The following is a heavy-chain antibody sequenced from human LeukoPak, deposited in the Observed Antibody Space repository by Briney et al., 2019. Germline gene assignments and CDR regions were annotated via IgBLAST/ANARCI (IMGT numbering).Heavy chain of an antibody. CDR2: INPNSGGT. V-gene: IGHV1-2*02. J-gene: IGHJ5*02. Sequence: ASVKVSCKASGYTFTGYYMHWVRQAPGQGLEWMGWINPNSGGTNYAQKFQGRVTMTRDTSISTAYMELSRLRSDDTAVYYCARDPGPGYSSGWYRGKNNWSDPWGQGTLVTVSS. D-gene: IGHD6-19*01. CDR3: ARDPGPGYSSGWYRGKNNWSDP. CDR1: GYTFTGYY.